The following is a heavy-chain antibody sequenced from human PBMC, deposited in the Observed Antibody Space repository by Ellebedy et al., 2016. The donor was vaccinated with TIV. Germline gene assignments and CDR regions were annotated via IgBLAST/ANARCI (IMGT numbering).Heavy chain of an antibody. CDR3: AKGTVGYCSSASCYTGDY. CDR1: GGSFNNYY. D-gene: IGHD2-2*02. J-gene: IGHJ4*02. Sequence: MPSETLSLTCAVYGGSFNNYYWSWIRQLPGKGLEWIGELNHGGTTNYNPSLKSRVTISVDTSNNPFSLKLNSVTAADTAVYYCAKGTVGYCSSASCYTGDYWGQGTLVTVSS. CDR2: LNHGGTT. V-gene: IGHV4-34*01.